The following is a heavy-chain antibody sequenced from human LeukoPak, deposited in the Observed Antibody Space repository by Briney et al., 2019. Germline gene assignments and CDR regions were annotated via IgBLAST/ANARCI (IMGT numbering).Heavy chain of an antibody. V-gene: IGHV1-18*01. D-gene: IGHD3-22*01. J-gene: IGHJ4*02. CDR3: AREYYYDSSGYYYFDY. CDR2: VSGYNGNT. CDR1: GYTFSRHG. Sequence: ASVKVSCKTSGYTFSRHGITWVRQAPGQGFEWMGWVSGYNGNTNYAQSVQGRVTMTTDTSTNTAYMELRSLRSDDTAVYYCAREYYYDSSGYYYFDYWGQGTLVTVSS.